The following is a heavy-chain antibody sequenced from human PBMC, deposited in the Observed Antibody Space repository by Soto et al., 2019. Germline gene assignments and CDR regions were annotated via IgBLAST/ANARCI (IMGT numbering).Heavy chain of an antibody. CDR2: IWYDGSNK. Sequence: GGSLRLSCAASGFTFSSYGMHLVRQAPGKGLEWVAVIWYDGSNKYYADSVKGRFTISRDNSKNTLYLQMNSLRAEDTAVYYCARGVGGAVDFDYWGQGTLVTVSS. CDR1: GFTFSSYG. D-gene: IGHD3-16*01. CDR3: ARGVGGAVDFDY. J-gene: IGHJ4*02. V-gene: IGHV3-33*01.